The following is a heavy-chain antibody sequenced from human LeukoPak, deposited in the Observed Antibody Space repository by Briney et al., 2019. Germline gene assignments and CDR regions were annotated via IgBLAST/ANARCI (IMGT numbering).Heavy chain of an antibody. CDR2: IWYDGSNK. J-gene: IGHJ1*01. CDR3: ARERSSGLPSAIQH. CDR1: GFTFSSYG. D-gene: IGHD3-22*01. V-gene: IGHV3-33*01. Sequence: PGGSLRLSCAASGFTFSSYGMHWVRQAPGKGLEWVAVIWYDGSNKYYADSVKGRFTISRDNSKNTLYLQMNSLRAEDTAVYYCARERSSGLPSAIQHWGQGTLVTVSS.